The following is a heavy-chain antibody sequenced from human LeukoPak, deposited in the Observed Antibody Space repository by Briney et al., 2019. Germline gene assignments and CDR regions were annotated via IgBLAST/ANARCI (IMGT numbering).Heavy chain of an antibody. Sequence: PGGSLRLSCAASGFXFSSYAIHWVRQAPGKGLKWVAVISYDGSNKYYADSVKGRFTISRDNSKNTLYLQMNSLRAEDTAVYYCARDLTSYRGYSGYGPSGYWGQGTLVTVSS. CDR2: ISYDGSNK. D-gene: IGHD5-12*01. V-gene: IGHV3-30-3*01. J-gene: IGHJ4*02. CDR3: ARDLTSYRGYSGYGPSGY. CDR1: GFXFSSYA.